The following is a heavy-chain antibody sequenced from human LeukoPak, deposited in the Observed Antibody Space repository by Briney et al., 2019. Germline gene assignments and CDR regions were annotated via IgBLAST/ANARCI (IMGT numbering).Heavy chain of an antibody. D-gene: IGHD2-2*01. Sequence: GASVKVSCKVSGYTLTELSMHWVRQAPGKGLEWMGGFDPEDGETIYAQKFQGRVTMTEDTSTDTAYMELSSLRSEDTAVYYCATETIGTGTDIVVVPAATRWFAPWGQGTLVTVSS. CDR2: FDPEDGET. V-gene: IGHV1-24*01. CDR3: ATETIGTGTDIVVVPAATRWFAP. CDR1: GYTLTELS. J-gene: IGHJ5*02.